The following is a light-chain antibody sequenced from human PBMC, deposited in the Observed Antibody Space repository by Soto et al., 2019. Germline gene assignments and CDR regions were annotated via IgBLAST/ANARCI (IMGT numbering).Light chain of an antibody. V-gene: IGKV3-20*01. J-gene: IGKJ1*01. CDR3: QQYGNSPVT. CDR2: GAS. CDR1: QSVSSSY. Sequence: EIVLTQSPGALSLSPGDRATLSCSPSQSVSSSYLAWYQQKPGKAPRLLIYGASSRATGIPDRFSGSGSGTDFTLTISRLEPEDFAVYYCQQYGNSPVTFGQGTKVDIK.